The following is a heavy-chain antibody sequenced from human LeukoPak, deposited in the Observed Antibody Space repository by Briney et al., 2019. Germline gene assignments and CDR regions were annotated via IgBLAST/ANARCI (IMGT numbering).Heavy chain of an antibody. D-gene: IGHD5-18*01. CDR3: ARGDVDTAMVYSDY. Sequence: GGSLRLSCAASGFTFSSYAMHWVRQAPGKGLEWVAVISYDGSNKYYADSVKGRFTISRNNSKNTLYLQMNSLRAEDTAVHYCARGDVDTAMVYSDYWGQGTLVTVSS. CDR2: ISYDGSNK. V-gene: IGHV3-30-3*01. J-gene: IGHJ4*02. CDR1: GFTFSSYA.